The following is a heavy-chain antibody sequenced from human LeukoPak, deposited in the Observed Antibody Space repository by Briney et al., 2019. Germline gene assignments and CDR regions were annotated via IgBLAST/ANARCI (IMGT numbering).Heavy chain of an antibody. Sequence: PGESLRLSCAASGFTFGSFWMTWVRQAPGKGLEWVASIKQDGSETYYVDSVKGRFTISRDSAKNSLYLQMSSLRAEDTAVYYCARDQVLVREDFDYWGQGTLVTVSS. CDR1: GFTFGSFW. D-gene: IGHD6-13*01. J-gene: IGHJ4*02. CDR3: ARDQVLVREDFDY. CDR2: IKQDGSET. V-gene: IGHV3-7*01.